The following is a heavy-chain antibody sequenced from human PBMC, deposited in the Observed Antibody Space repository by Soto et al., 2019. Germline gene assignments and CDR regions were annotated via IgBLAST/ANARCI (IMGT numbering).Heavy chain of an antibody. J-gene: IGHJ5*02. CDR1: GGSISSYY. CDR3: ARDFAPPNWFDP. V-gene: IGHV4-59*12. Sequence: SETLSLTCTVSGGSISSYYWSWIRQPPGKGLEWIGYIYYSGSTNYNPSLKSRVTISVDTSKNQFSLKLSSVTAADTAVYYCARDFAPPNWFDPWGQGTLVTVSS. CDR2: IYYSGST.